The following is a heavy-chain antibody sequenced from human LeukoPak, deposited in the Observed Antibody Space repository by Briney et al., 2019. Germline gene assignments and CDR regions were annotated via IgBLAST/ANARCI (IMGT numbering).Heavy chain of an antibody. V-gene: IGHV1-69*01. CDR1: GDSFTFTSHA. CDR3: AGFFYDNSGDAFDI. CDR2: LIPIYGSA. Sequence: SVKVSCKASGDSFTFTSHAISWVRQAPGQGLEWMGGLIPIYGSANYAQKFQGRLTITSDESTRTVYMELSSLRPEDSAVHYCAGFFYDNSGDAFDIWGQGAMVTVSS. D-gene: IGHD3-22*01. J-gene: IGHJ3*02.